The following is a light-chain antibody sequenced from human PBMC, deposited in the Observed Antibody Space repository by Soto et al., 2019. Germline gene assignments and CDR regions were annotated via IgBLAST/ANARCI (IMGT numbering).Light chain of an antibody. CDR1: HSSSDT. Sequence: EIVMTQSPAALSVSPGERATLSCRASHSSSDTLAWYPQNPCQAPRLLIFGSSTRAPRLPARFSASGSETDLALPSTTLQSEDFAVYYCQQYNSWPRTFGQANKV. CDR3: QQYNSWPRT. V-gene: IGKV3-15*01. J-gene: IGKJ1*01. CDR2: GSS.